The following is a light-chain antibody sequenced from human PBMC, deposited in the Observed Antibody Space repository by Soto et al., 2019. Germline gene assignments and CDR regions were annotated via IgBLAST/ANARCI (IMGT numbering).Light chain of an antibody. V-gene: IGKV3-20*01. Sequence: EIVLTQSPGTLSLSPGERATLSCRASQSVSSSYLAWYPQKPDQAPRLLIYGASSRATGIPDRFSGSGSGTDFTLTISRLEPEDFAVYYCQQYGSSRLTFGGGTKVEIK. CDR2: GAS. CDR1: QSVSSSY. CDR3: QQYGSSRLT. J-gene: IGKJ4*01.